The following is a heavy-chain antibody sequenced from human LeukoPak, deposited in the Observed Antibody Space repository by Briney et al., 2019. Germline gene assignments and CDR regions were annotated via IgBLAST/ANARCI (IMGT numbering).Heavy chain of an antibody. D-gene: IGHD5-18*01. V-gene: IGHV4-34*01. Sequence: PSETLSLTCAVYGGSFSGYYWSWIRQPPGKGLEWIGEINHSGSTNYNPSLKSRVTISVDTSKNQFSLKLSSVTAADTAVYYCARPARGYRSNFDYWGQGTLVTVSS. CDR3: ARPARGYRSNFDY. CDR2: INHSGST. J-gene: IGHJ4*02. CDR1: GGSFSGYY.